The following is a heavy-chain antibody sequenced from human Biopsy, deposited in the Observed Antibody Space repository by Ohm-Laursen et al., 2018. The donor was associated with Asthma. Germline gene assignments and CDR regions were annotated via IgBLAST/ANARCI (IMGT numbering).Heavy chain of an antibody. Sequence: GTLSLTCIVSGASITSSAYYWGWIRQPPGKGLEWIGSMYYGETTYYSPSLKSRVTISVDTSKNPFSLILSTVTAADTAVYYCARHDHRWDTYADFWGQGTLVTVPS. V-gene: IGHV4-39*01. D-gene: IGHD2-2*01. CDR3: ARHDHRWDTYADF. CDR1: GASITSSAYY. CDR2: MYYGETT. J-gene: IGHJ4*02.